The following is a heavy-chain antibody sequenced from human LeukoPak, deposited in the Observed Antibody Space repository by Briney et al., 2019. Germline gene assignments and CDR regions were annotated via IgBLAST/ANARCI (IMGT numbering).Heavy chain of an antibody. CDR1: KFTVSSNY. CDR3: ASGDCTNGKCPDY. J-gene: IGHJ4*02. Sequence: PGGSLRLSCAGSKFTVSSNYMSWVRQAPGKGLDWVSVLYSGGIRYYAGSVQGRFTISRDSSKNTLYLQMNYLLPEDTAVYYCASGDCTNGKCPDYWGQGIQVTVSS. CDR2: LYSGGIR. V-gene: IGHV3-66*02. D-gene: IGHD2-8*01.